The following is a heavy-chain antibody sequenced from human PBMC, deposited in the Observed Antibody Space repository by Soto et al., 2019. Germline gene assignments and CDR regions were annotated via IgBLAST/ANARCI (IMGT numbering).Heavy chain of an antibody. CDR2: ISYDGSIK. V-gene: IGHV3-30-3*01. CDR1: GFTFSSYT. J-gene: IGHJ6*02. CDR3: AREWGCYGLDV. D-gene: IGHD1-26*01. Sequence: QVQLVESGGGVVQPGRSLRLSCAASGFTFSSYTMHWVRQAPGKGLEWVALISYDGSIKYYTDSVKGRVTISRDNSKNTRVLQMSSLRAEATAVYDGAREWGCYGLDVWGQGTTVTVSS.